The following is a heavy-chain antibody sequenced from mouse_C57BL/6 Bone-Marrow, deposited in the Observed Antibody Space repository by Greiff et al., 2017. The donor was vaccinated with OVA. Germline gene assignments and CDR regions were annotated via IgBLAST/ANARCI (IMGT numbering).Heavy chain of an antibody. Sequence: DVMLVESGEGLVKPGGSLKLSCAASGFTFSSYAMSWVRQTPEKRLEWVAYISSGGDYIYYADTVKGRFTISRDNARNTLYLQMSSLKSEYTAMYYCTRLLDAMDYWGQGTSVTVSS. V-gene: IGHV5-9-1*02. J-gene: IGHJ4*01. CDR2: ISSGGDYI. CDR1: GFTFSSYA. CDR3: TRLLDAMDY. D-gene: IGHD2-1*01.